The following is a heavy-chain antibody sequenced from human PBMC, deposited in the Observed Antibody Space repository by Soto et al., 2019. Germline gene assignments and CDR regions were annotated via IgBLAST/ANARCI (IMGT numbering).Heavy chain of an antibody. J-gene: IGHJ4*02. V-gene: IGHV3-23*01. CDR2: ISASGGST. CDR1: GFTFSSYT. Sequence: GGSLRLSCAASGFTFSSYTMSWVRQTPGKGLEWVSSISASGGSTYYGDSLKGRFTISRDNSKNTLNLHIKSLGVEDSAVYYCAKDRGGFARGWEYYDFWGQGTQVTVSS. D-gene: IGHD6-19*01. CDR3: AKDRGGFARGWEYYDF.